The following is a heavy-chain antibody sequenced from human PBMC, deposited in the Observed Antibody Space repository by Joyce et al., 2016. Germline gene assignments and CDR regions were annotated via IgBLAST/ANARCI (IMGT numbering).Heavy chain of an antibody. V-gene: IGHV5-51*01. CDR3: ARLEMSADY. J-gene: IGHJ4*02. Sequence: DVQLVQSGPEVKRPGESLKISCKVSGYNFTSHWIGWVRQMPDKGLQWMGIIYPGDSDTRYSPPFKGHGTISADKSINTAYLQWTSLKASDTAMYFCARLEMSADYWGQGTLVTISS. D-gene: IGHD5-24*01. CDR2: IYPGDSDT. CDR1: GYNFTSHW.